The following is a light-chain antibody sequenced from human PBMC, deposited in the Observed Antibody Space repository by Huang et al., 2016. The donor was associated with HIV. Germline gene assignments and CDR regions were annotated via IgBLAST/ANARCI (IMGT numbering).Light chain of an antibody. J-gene: IGKJ2*02. CDR2: WAA. V-gene: IGKV4-1*01. CDR3: QQYYSTPWT. Sequence: DIVMTQSPDSLTVSLGERATIHCKSSPSVLYSSNNKSYLAWYQQKPRQPPSLLIYWAATRESGVPDRFSGSGSGTDFTLTISSPQAEDVAVYYCQQYYSTPWTFGQGTKLEIK. CDR1: PSVLYSSNNKSY.